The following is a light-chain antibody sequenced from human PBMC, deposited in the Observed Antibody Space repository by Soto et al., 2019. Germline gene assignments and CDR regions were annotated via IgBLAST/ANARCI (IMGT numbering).Light chain of an antibody. J-gene: IGKJ1*01. CDR2: GAS. V-gene: IGKV1-5*01. CDR3: QHHNSYSQT. CDR1: RSIRYY. Sequence: DIQLTHSPPTLSASVGDRVTITCRASRSIRYYLAWYQQMPGKAPKLLIYGASSLQSGVPSRFSGSGSGTEFTLTISSLQPDDFATYFCQHHNSYSQTFGQGTKVDIK.